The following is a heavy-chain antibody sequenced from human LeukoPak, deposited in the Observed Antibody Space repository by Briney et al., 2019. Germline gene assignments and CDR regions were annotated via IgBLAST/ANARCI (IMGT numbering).Heavy chain of an antibody. V-gene: IGHV1-69*05. CDR1: GDTFNSYG. CDR2: VIPMFGPA. J-gene: IGHJ4*02. CDR3: ARGELGDSSGFAHFDS. Sequence: SVKVSCKAPGDTFNSYGISWVRQAPGQGLEWMGGVIPMFGPAKYAPKFQGRATMTTDASTSTAYMVLNSLRSEDTATYFCARGELGDSSGFAHFDSWGQGTLVTVSS. D-gene: IGHD3-22*01.